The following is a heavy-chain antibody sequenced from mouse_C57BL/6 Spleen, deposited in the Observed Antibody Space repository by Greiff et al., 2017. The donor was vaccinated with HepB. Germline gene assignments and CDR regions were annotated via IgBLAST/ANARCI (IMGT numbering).Heavy chain of an antibody. D-gene: IGHD2-3*01. CDR2: IDPSDSET. Sequence: VQLQQPGAELVRPGSSVKLSCKASGYTFTSYWMHWVKQRPIQGLEWIGNIDPSDSETHYNQKFKDKATLTVDKSSSTAYMQLSSLTSEDSAVYYWARSQDDGYLYAMDYWGQGTSVTVSS. V-gene: IGHV1-52*01. CDR3: ARSQDDGYLYAMDY. CDR1: GYTFTSYW. J-gene: IGHJ4*01.